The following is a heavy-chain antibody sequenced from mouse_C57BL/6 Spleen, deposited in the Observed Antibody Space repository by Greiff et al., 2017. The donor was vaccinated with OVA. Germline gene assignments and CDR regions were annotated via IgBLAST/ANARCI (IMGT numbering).Heavy chain of an antibody. Sequence: EVKLQESGPGLVKPSQSLSLTCSVTGYSITSGYYWNWIRQFPGNKLEWMGYISYDGSNNYNPSLKNRISITRDTSKNQFFLKLNSVTTEDTATYYCARELDGFDYWGQGTTLTVSS. J-gene: IGHJ2*01. CDR1: GYSITSGYY. CDR3: ARELDGFDY. V-gene: IGHV3-6*01. CDR2: ISYDGSN. D-gene: IGHD2-3*01.